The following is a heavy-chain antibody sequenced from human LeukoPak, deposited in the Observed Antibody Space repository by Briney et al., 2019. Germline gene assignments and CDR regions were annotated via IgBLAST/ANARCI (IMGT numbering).Heavy chain of an antibody. CDR2: INPSGGST. V-gene: IGHV1-46*01. CDR3: AGDDCSSTSCYYYYYGMDV. J-gene: IGHJ6*02. Sequence: ASVKVSCKASGYTFTSYYMHWVRQAPGQGLEWMGIINPSGGSTSYAQKFQGRVTMTRDTSTSTVYMELSSLRSEDTAVYYCAGDDCSSTSCYYYYYGMDVWGQGTTVTVSS. D-gene: IGHD2-2*01. CDR1: GYTFTSYY.